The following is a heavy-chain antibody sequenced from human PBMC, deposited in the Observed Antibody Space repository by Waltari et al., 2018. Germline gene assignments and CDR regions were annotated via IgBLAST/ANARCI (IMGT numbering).Heavy chain of an antibody. CDR2: IRSKAYGGTT. CDR1: GFTFGDYA. D-gene: IGHD3-3*01. V-gene: IGHV3-49*04. CDR3: TREAYDFWSGYYFDY. Sequence: EVQLVESGGGLVQPGRSLRLSCTASGFTFGDYAMSWVRQAPGKGLEWVGFIRSKAYGGTTEYAASVKGRFTISRDDSKSIAYLQMNSLKTEDTAVYYCTREAYDFWSGYYFDYWGQGTLVTVSS. J-gene: IGHJ4*02.